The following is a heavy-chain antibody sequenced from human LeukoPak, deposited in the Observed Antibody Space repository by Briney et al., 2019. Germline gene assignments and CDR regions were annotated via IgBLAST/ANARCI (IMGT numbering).Heavy chain of an antibody. CDR1: GFTFSSYA. CDR3: AKHIVGGYDWIYNSDYYYAMDV. D-gene: IGHD5-12*01. CDR2: VSSEGRNQ. Sequence: GGSLRLSCAASGFTFSSYAIHWVRQAPGKGLEWVATVSSEGRNQYYADPVKGRFSISRDSSQNTVYLQMNSLRPEDTAVYYCAKHIVGGYDWIYNSDYYYAMDVWGQGTTVTVSS. J-gene: IGHJ6*02. V-gene: IGHV3-30*18.